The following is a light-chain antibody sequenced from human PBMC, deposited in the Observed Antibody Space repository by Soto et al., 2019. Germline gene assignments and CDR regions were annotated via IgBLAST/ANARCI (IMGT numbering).Light chain of an antibody. CDR2: GAS. CDR1: QSVSSN. CDR3: QQYNNWPPLT. J-gene: IGKJ4*01. V-gene: IGKV3-15*01. Sequence: EIVMTQSPATLSVSPGERATLSCRASQSVSSNLAWYQQKPGQAPRLLIYGASTSATGIPARFIGSGSGTEFTLTISSLQSEDFAVYYCQQYNNWPPLTFGGGTKVEIK.